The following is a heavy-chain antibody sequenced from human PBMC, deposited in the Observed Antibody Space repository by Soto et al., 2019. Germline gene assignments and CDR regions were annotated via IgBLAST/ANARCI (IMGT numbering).Heavy chain of an antibody. Sequence: QVQLVQSGAEVKKPGSSVKVSCKASGGTFSSYTISWVRQAPGQGLEWMGRIIPILGIANYAQKFQGRVTITADXXTXTXXMELSSLRSEDTAVYYCARECRYSYGYYYYYGMDVWGQGTTVTVSS. J-gene: IGHJ6*02. CDR1: GGTFSSYT. D-gene: IGHD5-18*01. CDR2: IIPILGIA. CDR3: ARECRYSYGYYYYYGMDV. V-gene: IGHV1-69*08.